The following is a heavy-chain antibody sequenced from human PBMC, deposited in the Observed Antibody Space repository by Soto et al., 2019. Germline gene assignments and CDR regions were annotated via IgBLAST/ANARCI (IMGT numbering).Heavy chain of an antibody. D-gene: IGHD2-15*01. V-gene: IGHV4-39*07. CDR3: AGQLLGYCSGGSCYYYYYGMDV. Sequence: SETLSLTCTVSGGSISSSSYYWGWIRQPPGKGLEWIGSIYYSGSTYYNPSLKSRVTISVDTSKNQFSLKLSSVTAADTAVYYCAGQLLGYCSGGSCYYYYYGMDVWGQGTTVTVSS. CDR2: IYYSGST. J-gene: IGHJ6*02. CDR1: GGSISSSSYY.